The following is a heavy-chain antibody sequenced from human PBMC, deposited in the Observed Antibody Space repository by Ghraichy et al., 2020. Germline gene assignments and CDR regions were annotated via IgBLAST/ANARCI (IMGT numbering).Heavy chain of an antibody. CDR3: AGDRRYCGNNCYLYYYYGMDL. D-gene: IGHD2-21*01. CDR1: GLGVSSNY. V-gene: IGHV3-53*01. J-gene: IGHJ6*02. CDR2: LYSDGTP. Sequence: LSLTCAASGLGVSSNYISWVRQAPGKGLEWGAILYSDGTPFYADSVKGRFTISRDESRNTMYLQMNTLSAEDTAVYYCAGDRRYCGNNCYLYYYYGMDLWCGGTAVTCSS.